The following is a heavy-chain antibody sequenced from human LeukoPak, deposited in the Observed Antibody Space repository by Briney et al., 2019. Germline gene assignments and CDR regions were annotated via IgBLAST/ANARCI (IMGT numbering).Heavy chain of an antibody. CDR2: IYYSGST. J-gene: IGHJ4*02. CDR3: ARSGGYYYDLDY. V-gene: IGHV4-59*08. D-gene: IGHD3-22*01. CDR1: GGSISSYY. Sequence: RPSETLSLTCTVSGGSISSYYWSWIRQPPGKGLEWIGNIYYSGSTNYNPSLKSRVTISVDTSKNQFSLKLSSVTAADTAVYYCARSGGYYYDLDYWGQGTLVTVSS.